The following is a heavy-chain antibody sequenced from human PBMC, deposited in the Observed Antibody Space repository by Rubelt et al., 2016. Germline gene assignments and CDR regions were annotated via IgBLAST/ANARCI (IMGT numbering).Heavy chain of an antibody. J-gene: IGHJ1*01. Sequence: QVHLVQSRAEVAMPGASVTVSCKSSGYTFTNFYVHWVRQAPGQGPEWLGMINPSGGATNYAQKFHDRLRVTKDWTTSTVFMELTDLTPEDSAVYFCAREVLGGLSLWGQGTQVTVSS. D-gene: IGHD3-16*01. CDR2: INPSGGAT. CDR1: GYTFTNFY. CDR3: AREVLGGLSL. V-gene: IGHV1-46*01.